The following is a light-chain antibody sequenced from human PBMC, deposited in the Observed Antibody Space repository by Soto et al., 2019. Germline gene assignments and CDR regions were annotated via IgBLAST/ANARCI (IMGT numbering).Light chain of an antibody. CDR2: GES. Sequence: EIVMTQSPATLSVSPGERATLSCRASQSVSSNLAWYPQKPGQAPRLLIYGESTRATGIPARFSGSGSGTEFTLTISSLQSEDFAVYYCQQYNNWPWTFGQGNKVEIK. CDR3: QQYNNWPWT. J-gene: IGKJ1*01. CDR1: QSVSSN. V-gene: IGKV3-15*01.